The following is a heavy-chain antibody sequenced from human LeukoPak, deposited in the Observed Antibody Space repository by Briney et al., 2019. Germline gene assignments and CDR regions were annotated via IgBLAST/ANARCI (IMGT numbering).Heavy chain of an antibody. D-gene: IGHD5-18*01. CDR3: ARDHTAMVIDYYYGMDV. Sequence: SETLSLTCTVSGGSISSGDYYWSWIRQPPGKGLEWIGYIYYSGSTYYNPSLKSRVTISVDTSKNQFSLKLSSVTAADTAVYYCARDHTAMVIDYYYGMDVWGQGTTVTVSS. CDR2: IYYSGST. J-gene: IGHJ6*02. V-gene: IGHV4-30-4*01. CDR1: GGSISSGDYY.